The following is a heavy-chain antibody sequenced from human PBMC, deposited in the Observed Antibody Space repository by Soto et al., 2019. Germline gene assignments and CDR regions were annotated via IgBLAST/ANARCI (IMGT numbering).Heavy chain of an antibody. J-gene: IGHJ4*02. D-gene: IGHD5-18*01. V-gene: IGHV4-31*03. Sequence: QVQLQESGPGLVKPSQTLSLACSVSGASINSGCYFWSWIRQLPGKGLEWIGYIHYSGTTYYNPSLKSRVVMSMDTSNNDFSLKLNSVTAADTAVFYCARGFVETAMAFDYWGQGALVTVSS. CDR3: ARGFVETAMAFDY. CDR2: IHYSGTT. CDR1: GASINSGCYF.